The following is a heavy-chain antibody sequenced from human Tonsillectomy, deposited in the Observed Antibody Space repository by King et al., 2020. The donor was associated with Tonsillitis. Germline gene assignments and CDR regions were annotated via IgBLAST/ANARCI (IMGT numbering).Heavy chain of an antibody. CDR2: IYYSGST. D-gene: IGHD3-22*01. CDR1: GGSISSYY. Sequence: QLQESGPGLVKPSETLSLTCTVSGGSISSYYWSWIRQPPGKGLEWIGYIYYSGSTNYNPSLKSRVTISVDTSKKQFSLKLSSVTAADTAVYYCARDQNYYDSSGYYRGGFDYWGQGTLVTVSS. CDR3: ARDQNYYDSSGYYRGGFDY. V-gene: IGHV4-59*01. J-gene: IGHJ4*02.